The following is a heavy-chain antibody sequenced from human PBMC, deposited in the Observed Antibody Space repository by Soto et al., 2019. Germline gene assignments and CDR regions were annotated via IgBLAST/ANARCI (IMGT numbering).Heavy chain of an antibody. CDR2: TNPNSGGT. V-gene: IGHV1-2*04. J-gene: IGHJ4*02. CDR1: GYTFTCYY. CDR3: ARDQERLGELSLLGY. Sequence: ASVKVSCKASGYTFTCYYMHWVRQAPGQGLEWMGWTNPNSGGTNYAQKFQGWVTMTRDTSISTAYMELSRLRSDDTAVYYCARDQERLGELSLLGYWGQGTLVTVSS. D-gene: IGHD3-16*02.